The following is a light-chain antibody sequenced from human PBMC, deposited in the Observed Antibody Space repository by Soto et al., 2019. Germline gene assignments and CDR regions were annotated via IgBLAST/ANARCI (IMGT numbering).Light chain of an antibody. CDR2: DVS. CDR1: SSDVGGYNY. V-gene: IGLV2-14*01. CDR3: SSYTSSSTPHVV. J-gene: IGLJ2*01. Sequence: QSALTQPASVSGSPGQSINISCTGTSSDVGGYNYVSWYQQHPGKAPKLMIYDVSNRPSGVSNRFSGSKSGNTASLTISGLKAEDEADYYGSSYTSSSTPHVVFGGGTNLTVL.